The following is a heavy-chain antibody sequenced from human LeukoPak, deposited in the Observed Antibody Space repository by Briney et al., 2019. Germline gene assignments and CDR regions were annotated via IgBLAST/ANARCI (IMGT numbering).Heavy chain of an antibody. J-gene: IGHJ4*02. Sequence: GGSLRLSCAACGFAFSTYTMNWARQSPGKGLEWVASINSGGTTTHYADSVKGRFTISRDNAQSVLYLQMNGLRADDAAVYYCLRGDSRDFWGQGTLVTVSS. CDR3: LRGDSRDF. CDR2: INSGGTTT. V-gene: IGHV3-21*06. D-gene: IGHD3-22*01. CDR1: GFAFSTYT.